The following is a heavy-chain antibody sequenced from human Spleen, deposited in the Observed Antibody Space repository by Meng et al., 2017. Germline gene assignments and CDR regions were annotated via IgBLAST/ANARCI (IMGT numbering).Heavy chain of an antibody. CDR2: VNPKSGGT. Sequence: ASVKVSCKASGYTFTGYYIHWVRQAPGQGLEWMGWVNPKSGGTNYAQKFQGRVTMTRDTSISTAYMDLSRLRSDDTAVYYCARRYYYDSSGNTEWGWYFDLWGRGTLVTVSS. V-gene: IGHV1-2*02. J-gene: IGHJ2*01. D-gene: IGHD3-22*01. CDR3: ARRYYYDSSGNTEWGWYFDL. CDR1: GYTFTGYY.